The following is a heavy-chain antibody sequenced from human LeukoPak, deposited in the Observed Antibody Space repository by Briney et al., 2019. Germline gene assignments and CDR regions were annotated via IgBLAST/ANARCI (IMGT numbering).Heavy chain of an antibody. CDR2: IYHSGTT. Sequence: RASETLSLTCTVSGGSISSYYWSWIRQSPGKGLEWIGYIYHSGTTNYNPSLKSRVTILIDTSKNEFSLRLTSVTAADTAVYYCAREANYYGSGSYFEGTFDYWGQGSLVTVSS. CDR3: AREANYYGSGSYFEGTFDY. V-gene: IGHV4-59*01. CDR1: GGSISSYY. J-gene: IGHJ4*02. D-gene: IGHD3-10*01.